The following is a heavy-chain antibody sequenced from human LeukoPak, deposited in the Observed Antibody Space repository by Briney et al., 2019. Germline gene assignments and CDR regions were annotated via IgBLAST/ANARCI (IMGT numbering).Heavy chain of an antibody. CDR1: GLSLTTSGVG. CDR3: AGTTISGLLGDAFDI. D-gene: IGHD3/OR15-3a*01. J-gene: IGHJ3*02. CDR2: MCWDDDE. V-gene: IGHV2-5*02. Sequence: SGPTQVKPTQTLTLTCTLSGLSLTTSGVGVGWIRQPPGKALEWLAIMCWDDDERYSPSLKNRLTLTQDPSKTQVVLRMTNMDPADTGTYYCAGTTISGLLGDAFDIWGQGTMVTVFS.